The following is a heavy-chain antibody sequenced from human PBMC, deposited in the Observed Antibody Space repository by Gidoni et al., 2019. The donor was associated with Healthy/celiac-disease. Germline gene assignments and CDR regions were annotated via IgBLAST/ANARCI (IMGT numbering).Heavy chain of an antibody. J-gene: IGHJ4*02. CDR3: ASVGGFLSSGYYYYFDY. CDR1: GGSFSGYY. Sequence: QVQLQQWGAGLLKPSETLSLTCAVYGGSFSGYYWSWIRQPPGKGLEWIGEINHSGSTNYNPSLKSRVTISVDTSKNQFSLKLSSVTAADTAVYYCASVGGFLSSGYYYYFDYWGQGTLVTVSS. V-gene: IGHV4-34*01. D-gene: IGHD3-22*01. CDR2: INHSGST.